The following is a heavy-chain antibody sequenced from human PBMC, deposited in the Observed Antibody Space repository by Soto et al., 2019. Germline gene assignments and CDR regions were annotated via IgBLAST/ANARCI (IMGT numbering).Heavy chain of an antibody. D-gene: IGHD4-17*01. CDR1: GFTFSSYG. Sequence: GGSLRLSCAASGFTFSSYGMHWVRQAPGKGLEWVAVIWYDGSNKYYADSVKGRFTISRDNSKNTLYLQMNSLRAEDTAVYYCARENTVTTAYYYYGMDVWGQGTTVTVSS. CDR3: ARENTVTTAYYYYGMDV. V-gene: IGHV3-33*08. J-gene: IGHJ6*02. CDR2: IWYDGSNK.